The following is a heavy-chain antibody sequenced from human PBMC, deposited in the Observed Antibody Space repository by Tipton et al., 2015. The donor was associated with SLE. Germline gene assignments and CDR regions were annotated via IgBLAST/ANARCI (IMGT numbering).Heavy chain of an antibody. J-gene: IGHJ6*02. V-gene: IGHV4-30-2*01. D-gene: IGHD5-12*01. CDR2: IYHIGST. Sequence: TLSLTCAVSGGSISSGGYSWSWIRQPPGKGLEWIGYIYHIGSTYYNPSLKSRVTISVDKSKNQFSLKVRSVTAADTAMYYCARGHVAGRHSYGMDVWGQGTTVTVSS. CDR3: ARGHVAGRHSYGMDV. CDR1: GGSISSGGYS.